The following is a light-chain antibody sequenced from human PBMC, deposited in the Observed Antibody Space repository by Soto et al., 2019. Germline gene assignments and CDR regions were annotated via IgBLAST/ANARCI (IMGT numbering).Light chain of an antibody. CDR1: QRVSSN. Sequence: EIVMTQSPATLSVSPGERATLSCRASQRVSSNLAWYQQKPGQAPRLLIYGASTRATGIPARFSGSGSGTEFTLTISSLQSEDFAVYYCQQYNIWPQTFGQGTKVEIK. J-gene: IGKJ1*01. CDR2: GAS. V-gene: IGKV3-15*01. CDR3: QQYNIWPQT.